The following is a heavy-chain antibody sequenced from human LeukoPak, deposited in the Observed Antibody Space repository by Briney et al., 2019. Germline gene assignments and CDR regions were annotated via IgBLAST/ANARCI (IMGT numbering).Heavy chain of an antibody. D-gene: IGHD2-2*01. CDR2: INPNSGGT. J-gene: IGHJ4*02. V-gene: IGHV1-2*02. CDR1: GYTFTGYY. Sequence: ASVKVSCKASGYTFTGYYMHWVRQAPGQGLEWMGWINPNSGGTNYAQKFQGRVTMTGDTSISTAYMELSRLRSDDTAVYYCAREEGYCSSTTCSAPFDCWGQGILVTVSS. CDR3: AREEGYCSSTTCSAPFDC.